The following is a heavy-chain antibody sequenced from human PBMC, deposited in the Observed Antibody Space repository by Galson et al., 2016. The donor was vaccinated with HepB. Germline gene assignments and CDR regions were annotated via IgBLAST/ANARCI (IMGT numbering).Heavy chain of an antibody. CDR3: AIRLYSSGSFDY. CDR1: GYNFITYW. V-gene: IGHV5-10-1*01. CDR2: IDPSDSYT. D-gene: IGHD6-19*01. Sequence: QSGAEVKKPGDSLRISCMGSGYNFITYWSSWVRQMPGKVLDWMGSIDPSDSYTNYSQSFLGHVTISTDRSISTAYLQWSSLKAADTAIYYCAIRLYSSGSFDYWGQGTLVTVSS. J-gene: IGHJ4*02.